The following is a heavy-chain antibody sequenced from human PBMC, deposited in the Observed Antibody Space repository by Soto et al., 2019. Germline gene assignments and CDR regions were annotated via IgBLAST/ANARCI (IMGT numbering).Heavy chain of an antibody. CDR2: ISYDGRNK. J-gene: IGHJ3*02. Sequence: TGGSLRLSCAASGFIFSTYAMHWVRQAPGKGVEWVTFISYDGRNKYYADSVKDRFTISRDNSKNTLYLLMNSLRTEDTAVYYCAREYDSSGYGYDAFDIWGQGTMVTVSS. CDR3: AREYDSSGYGYDAFDI. V-gene: IGHV3-30*04. D-gene: IGHD3-22*01. CDR1: GFIFSTYA.